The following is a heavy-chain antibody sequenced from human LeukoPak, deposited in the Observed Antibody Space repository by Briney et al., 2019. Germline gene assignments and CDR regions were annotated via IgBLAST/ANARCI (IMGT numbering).Heavy chain of an antibody. D-gene: IGHD6-13*01. CDR3: AKDTRIAAVGPGGMDV. CDR2: ISGSGGST. J-gene: IGHJ6*02. CDR1: GFTFSSYA. V-gene: IGHV3-23*01. Sequence: PGGSLRLSCAASGFTFSSYAMSWVRQAPGKGLEWVSGISGSGGSTYYADSVKGRFTISRDNSKNTLYLQMNGLRVEDTAVYYCAKDTRIAAVGPGGMDVWGQGTTVTGSS.